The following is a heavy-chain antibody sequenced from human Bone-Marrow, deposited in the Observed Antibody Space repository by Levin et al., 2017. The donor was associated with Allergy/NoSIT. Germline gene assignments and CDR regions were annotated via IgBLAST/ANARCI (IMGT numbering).Heavy chain of an antibody. J-gene: IGHJ4*02. D-gene: IGHD6-13*01. V-gene: IGHV1-8*01. Sequence: ASVKVSCKASGYTFTSYDINWVRQATGQGLEWMGWMNPNSGNTGYAQKFQGRVTMTRNTSISTAYMELSSLRSEDTAVYYCARGWAAAGTGDYWGQGTLVTVSS. CDR3: ARGWAAAGTGDY. CDR1: GYTFTSYD. CDR2: MNPNSGNT.